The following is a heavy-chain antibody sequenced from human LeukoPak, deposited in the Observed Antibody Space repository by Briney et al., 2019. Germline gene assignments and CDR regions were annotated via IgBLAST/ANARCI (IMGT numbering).Heavy chain of an antibody. Sequence: GGSLRLSCAASGFTFSSYGMNWVRQAPGKGLEWVSSISSSSSYIYYADSVKGRFTISRDNAKNSLYLQMNSLRAEDTAVYYCAGYRGENDAFDIWGQGAMVTVSS. V-gene: IGHV3-21*01. J-gene: IGHJ3*02. D-gene: IGHD3-16*01. CDR3: AGYRGENDAFDI. CDR1: GFTFSSYG. CDR2: ISSSSSYI.